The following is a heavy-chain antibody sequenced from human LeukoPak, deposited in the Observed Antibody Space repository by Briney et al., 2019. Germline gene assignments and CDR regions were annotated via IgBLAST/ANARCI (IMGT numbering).Heavy chain of an antibody. CDR3: ARLNYGSGSPKYRYYYYYGMDV. CDR1: GGSFGGYY. V-gene: IGHV4-34*01. J-gene: IGHJ6*04. CDR2: INHSGST. D-gene: IGHD3-10*01. Sequence: SETLSLTCAVYGGSFGGYYWSWIRQPPGKGLEWIGEINHSGSTNYNPSLKSRVTISVDTSKNQFSLKLSSVTAADTAVYYSARLNYGSGSPKYRYYYYYGMDVWGKGTTVTVSS.